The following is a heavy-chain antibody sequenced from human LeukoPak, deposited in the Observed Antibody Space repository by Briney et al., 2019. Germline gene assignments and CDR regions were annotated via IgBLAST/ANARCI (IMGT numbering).Heavy chain of an antibody. D-gene: IGHD3-22*01. CDR1: GFTFSSYG. CDR3: AKDENDSSGYYSYYFDY. Sequence: GGSLRLSCAASGFTFSSYGMHWVRQAPGKGPEWVAFIRYDGSNKYYADSVKGRFTISRDNSKNTLYLQMNSLRAEDTAVYYCAKDENDSSGYYSYYFDYWGQGTLVTVSS. V-gene: IGHV3-30*02. J-gene: IGHJ4*02. CDR2: IRYDGSNK.